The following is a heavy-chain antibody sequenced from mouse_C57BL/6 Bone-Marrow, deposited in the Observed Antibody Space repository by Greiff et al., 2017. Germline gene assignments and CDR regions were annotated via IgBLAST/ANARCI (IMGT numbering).Heavy chain of an antibody. CDR1: GYTFTDYW. J-gene: IGHJ1*01. Sequence: QVQLKQPGAELVMPGASVKMSCKASGYTFTDYWMHWVKQRPGQGPEWIGAIDTSDSYTSYNQKFKGKATLTVDESSSTAYMQLSSLTSEDSAVYYCARLGRWYFDVWGAGTTVTVSS. CDR2: IDTSDSYT. D-gene: IGHD4-1*01. CDR3: ARLGRWYFDV. V-gene: IGHV1-69*01.